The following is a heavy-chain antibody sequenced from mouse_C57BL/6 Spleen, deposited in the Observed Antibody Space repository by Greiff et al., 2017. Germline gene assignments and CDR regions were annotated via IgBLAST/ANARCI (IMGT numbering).Heavy chain of an antibody. J-gene: IGHJ2*01. CDR1: GYTFTSYW. Sequence: VQLQQPGAELVMPGASVKLSCKASGYTFTSYWMHWVKQRPGQGLEWIGEIDPSDSYTNYNQKFKGKSTLTVAKSSSTAYMQLSSLTSEDSSVYYCARCNYCGSREYYFDYWGQGTTHTVSS. CDR3: ARCNYCGSREYYFDY. V-gene: IGHV1-69*01. CDR2: IDPSDSYT. D-gene: IGHD1-1*01.